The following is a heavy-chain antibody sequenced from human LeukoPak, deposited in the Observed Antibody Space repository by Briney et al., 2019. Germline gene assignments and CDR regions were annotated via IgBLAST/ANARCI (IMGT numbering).Heavy chain of an antibody. CDR2: ISGSGGST. CDR1: GFTVSSNY. D-gene: IGHD3-22*01. CDR3: AKGGAYYYDSSAYYRD. Sequence: GGSLRLSCAASGFTVSSNYMSWVRQAPGKGLEWVSAISGSGGSTYYADSVKGRFTISRDNSKNTLYLQMNSLRAEDTAVYYCAKGGAYYYDSSAYYRDWGQGTLVTVSS. J-gene: IGHJ4*02. V-gene: IGHV3-23*01.